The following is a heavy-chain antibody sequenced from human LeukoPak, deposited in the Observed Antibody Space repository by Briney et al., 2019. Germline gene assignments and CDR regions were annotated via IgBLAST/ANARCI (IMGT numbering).Heavy chain of an antibody. CDR2: ISYDGSNK. Sequence: PGGSLRLSCAASGLTFSSYGMHWVRQAPGKGLVWVAVISYDGSNKYYADSVKGRFTISRDNSKNTLYLQMNSLRAEDTAVYYCAKDRANTVAIDYWGQGTLVTVSS. D-gene: IGHD4-23*01. V-gene: IGHV3-30*18. CDR1: GLTFSSYG. J-gene: IGHJ4*02. CDR3: AKDRANTVAIDY.